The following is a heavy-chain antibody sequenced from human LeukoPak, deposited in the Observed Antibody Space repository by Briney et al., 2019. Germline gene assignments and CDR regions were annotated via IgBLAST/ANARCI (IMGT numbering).Heavy chain of an antibody. CDR2: IYSDNT. CDR1: GFTVSTNS. Sequence: GGSLRLSCTVSGFTVSTNSMSWVRQAPGKGLEWVSFIYSDNTHYSDSVKGRFTISRDNSKNTLYLQMNSLRAEDTAVYYCARRAGAYSHPYDYWGQGTLVTVFS. D-gene: IGHD4/OR15-4a*01. J-gene: IGHJ4*02. V-gene: IGHV3-53*01. CDR3: ARRAGAYSHPYDY.